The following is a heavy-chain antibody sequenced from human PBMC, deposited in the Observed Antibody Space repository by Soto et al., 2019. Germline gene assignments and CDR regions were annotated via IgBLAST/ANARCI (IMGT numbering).Heavy chain of an antibody. CDR3: ARGGVKVRTFDY. CDR1: GYTFTNYW. V-gene: IGHV5-51*01. Sequence: GESLKISCKGSGYTFTNYWIGWVRQMPGKGLELMGIIYLGDSDTRYSPSFQGQVTISADKSISTAYLQWSSLQASDTAMYYCARGGVKVRTFDYWGKGTLVTVSS. CDR2: IYLGDSDT. J-gene: IGHJ4*02. D-gene: IGHD3-10*01.